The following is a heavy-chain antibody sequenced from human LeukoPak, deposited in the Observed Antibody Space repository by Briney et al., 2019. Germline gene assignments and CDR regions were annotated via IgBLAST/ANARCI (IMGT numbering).Heavy chain of an antibody. CDR2: IISHGGST. Sequence: PGGSLRLSCAASGFTFSGYTLHWVRQAPGKGLEYVSAIISHGGSTHYADSVKGRFTVSRDNSKNTLYLQMDSLRAEDMAVYYWARITMGATSANFYYYFLDAWGKGTTVTVSS. D-gene: IGHD3-3*01. CDR3: ARITMGATSANFYYYFLDA. J-gene: IGHJ6*03. V-gene: IGHV3-64*02. CDR1: GFTFSGYT.